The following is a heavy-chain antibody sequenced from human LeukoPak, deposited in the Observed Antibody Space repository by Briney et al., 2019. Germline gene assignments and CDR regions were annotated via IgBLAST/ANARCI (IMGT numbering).Heavy chain of an antibody. D-gene: IGHD2-2*01. CDR3: ARGLTYCSSTSCYYYYGMDV. J-gene: IGHJ6*02. V-gene: IGHV1-2*02. CDR1: GYTFTGYY. CDR2: INPNSGGT. Sequence: ASVKVSCKASGYTFTGYYMHWVRQAPGQGLEWMGWINPNSGGTNYAQKLRGRVTMTTDTSTSTAYMELRSLRSDDTAVYYCARGLTYCSSTSCYYYYGMDVWGQGTTVTVSS.